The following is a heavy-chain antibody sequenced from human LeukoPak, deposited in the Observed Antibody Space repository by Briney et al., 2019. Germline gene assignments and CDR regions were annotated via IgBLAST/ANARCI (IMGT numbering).Heavy chain of an antibody. CDR3: ARVSGPGMNEYFHL. V-gene: IGHV3-74*01. D-gene: IGHD3-10*01. Sequence: GGSLRLSCAASGLTFSEAWMHWVRQAPGKGLVWVSRINNDGSTTRYADSVKGRFTISRDNAKNTPYLQMNSLRAEDTAVYYCARVSGPGMNEYFHLWGQGTLVTVSP. CDR2: INNDGSTT. J-gene: IGHJ1*01. CDR1: GLTFSEAW.